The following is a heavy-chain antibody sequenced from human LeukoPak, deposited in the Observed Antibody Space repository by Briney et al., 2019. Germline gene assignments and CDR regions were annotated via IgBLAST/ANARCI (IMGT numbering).Heavy chain of an antibody. V-gene: IGHV4-39*01. CDR2: IYYSGST. CDR1: GGSISSYY. CDR3: ARHSSTGVEAFDY. Sequence: KPSETLSLTCTVSGGSISSYYWSWIRQPPGKGLEWIGSIYYSGSTYYNPSLKSRVTISVDTSKNQFSLKLSSVTAADTAVYYCARHSSTGVEAFDYWGQGTLVTVSS. J-gene: IGHJ4*02. D-gene: IGHD3-10*01.